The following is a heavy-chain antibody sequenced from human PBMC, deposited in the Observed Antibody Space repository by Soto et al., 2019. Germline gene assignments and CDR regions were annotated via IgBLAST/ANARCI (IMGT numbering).Heavy chain of an antibody. CDR2: IIPISGTA. CDR3: SRDPRKIGKTSGDYYHAGIAFDI. V-gene: IGHV1-69*13. J-gene: IGHJ3*02. Sequence: SVKVSCKASGGTFSSYAISWVRQATGQGLEWMGGIIPISGTANYAQKFQCRVTITADDSTSTAYMEQSSLRTEDTAVYYCSRDPRKIGKTSGDYYHAGIAFDIWGQGTMVTVSS. D-gene: IGHD4-17*01. CDR1: GGTFSSYA.